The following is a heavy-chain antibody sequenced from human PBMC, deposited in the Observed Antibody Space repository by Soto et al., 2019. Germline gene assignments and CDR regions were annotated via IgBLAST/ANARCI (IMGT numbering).Heavy chain of an antibody. D-gene: IGHD3-3*01. CDR1: GFTFSSYD. CDR2: ISSSSSTI. CDR3: ASGVTGYYDFWSGYYTPLFDY. J-gene: IGHJ4*02. V-gene: IGHV3-48*01. Sequence: GGSLRLSCAASGFTFSSYDMHWVRQATGKGLEWVSYISSSSSTIYYADSVKGRFTISRDNAKNSLYLQMNSLRAEDTAVYYCASGVTGYYDFWSGYYTPLFDYWGQGTLVTVSS.